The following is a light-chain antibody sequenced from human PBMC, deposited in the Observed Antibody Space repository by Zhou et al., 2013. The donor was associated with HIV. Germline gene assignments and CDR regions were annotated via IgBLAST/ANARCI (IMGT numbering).Light chain of an antibody. Sequence: SYELTQPPSVSVSPGQTASIACSGDTLGTRFVFWYQLKPGQSPLLVIYQDRKRPSGIPERFSGSNSGNTATLTISGTQAMDEADYFCQTWDSYTARVFGTGTKLTVL. CDR3: QTWDSYTARV. CDR2: QDR. J-gene: IGLJ1*01. V-gene: IGLV3-1*01. CDR1: TLGTRF.